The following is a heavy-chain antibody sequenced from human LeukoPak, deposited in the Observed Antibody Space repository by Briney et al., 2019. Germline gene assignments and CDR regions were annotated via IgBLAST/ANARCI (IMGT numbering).Heavy chain of an antibody. CDR2: IYTSGST. D-gene: IGHD3-16*02. CDR3: ARDSLRLGELSDY. J-gene: IGHJ4*02. Sequence: PSQTLSLTWTVSGGSISSGSYYWSWIRQPAGKGLEWIGRIYTSGSTNYNPSLKSRVTISVDTSKNQFSLKLSSVTAADTAVYYCARDSLRLGELSDYWGQGTLVTVSS. V-gene: IGHV4-61*02. CDR1: GGSISSGSYY.